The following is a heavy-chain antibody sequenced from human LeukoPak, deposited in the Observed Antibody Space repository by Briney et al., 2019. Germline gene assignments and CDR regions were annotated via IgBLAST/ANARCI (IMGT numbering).Heavy chain of an antibody. V-gene: IGHV1-69*13. CDR1: GGTFSSYA. CDR3: ARGGHIVVVTGYYFDY. CDR2: IIPIFGTA. D-gene: IGHD2-21*02. Sequence: ASVKVSYKASGGTFSSYAISWVRQAPGQGLEWMGGIIPIFGTANYAQKFQGRVTITADESTSTAYMELSSLRSEDTAVYYCARGGHIVVVTGYYFDYWGQGTLVTVSS. J-gene: IGHJ4*02.